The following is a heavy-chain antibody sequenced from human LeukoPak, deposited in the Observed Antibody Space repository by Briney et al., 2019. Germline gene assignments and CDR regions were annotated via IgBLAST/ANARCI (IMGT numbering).Heavy chain of an antibody. CDR2: ISGPGSVT. CDR3: ARGTGSGSYLLDY. J-gene: IGHJ4*02. CDR1: GFTFDDYA. Sequence: PGGSLRLSCAASGFTFDDYAMHWIRQPPGKGLQWVSLISGPGSVTHQADSVKGRFTISRDNSKNSLYLQMSSLRTEDTALYYCARGTGSGSYLLDYWGQGTLVTVSS. V-gene: IGHV3-43*02. D-gene: IGHD6-6*01.